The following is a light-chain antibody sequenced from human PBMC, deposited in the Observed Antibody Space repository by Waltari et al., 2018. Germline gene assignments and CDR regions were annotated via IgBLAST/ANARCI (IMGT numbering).Light chain of an antibody. CDR2: DVI. J-gene: IGLJ3*02. CDR3: GSFRSQSSWV. Sequence: QSALTQPASVSGSPGQSITISCTGSSSDIDTYEYVSWYQQHSDRAPKRIFYDVIHRPSGVFSRFSGSKSGNTASLAISGLHPDDEADYYCGSFRSQSSWVFGPGTKVTV. V-gene: IGLV2-14*03. CDR1: SSDIDTYEY.